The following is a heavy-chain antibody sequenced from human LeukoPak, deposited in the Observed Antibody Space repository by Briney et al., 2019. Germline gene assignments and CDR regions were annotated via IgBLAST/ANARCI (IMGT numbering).Heavy chain of an antibody. Sequence: GGSLRLSCAASGFTFSSYSMNWVRQAPGKGLEWVSSISSSSSYIYHADSVKGRFTISRDNAKNSVYLQMNSLRAEDTAVYYCARVWSSGYTKDYWGQGILVTVSS. J-gene: IGHJ4*02. V-gene: IGHV3-21*04. D-gene: IGHD3-22*01. CDR1: GFTFSSYS. CDR2: ISSSSSYI. CDR3: ARVWSSGYTKDY.